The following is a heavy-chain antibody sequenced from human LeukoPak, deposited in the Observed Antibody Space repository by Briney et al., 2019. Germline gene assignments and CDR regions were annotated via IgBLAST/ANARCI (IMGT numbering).Heavy chain of an antibody. Sequence: PSETLSLTCTVSGGSISGYHWSWIRQPAGKGLEWIGRVYKSGSTNYNPSLKSRVTMSVDTSKNQFSLKLSSVTAADTAVYYCARVRDFWSGAFDPWGQGTLVTVSS. D-gene: IGHD3-3*01. CDR3: ARVRDFWSGAFDP. V-gene: IGHV4-4*07. CDR1: GGSISGYH. J-gene: IGHJ5*02. CDR2: VYKSGST.